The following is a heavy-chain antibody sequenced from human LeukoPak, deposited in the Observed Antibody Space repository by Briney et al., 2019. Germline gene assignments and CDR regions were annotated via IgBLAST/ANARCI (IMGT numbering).Heavy chain of an antibody. Sequence: ASVKVSCKASGYTFTGYYMHWVRQAPGQGLEWMGWINPNSGGTNYAQKFQGRVTMTRDTSISTAYMELSRLRSDDTAVYYCARDVGLRLGELSLHYCFDYWGQGTLVTVSS. D-gene: IGHD3-16*02. J-gene: IGHJ4*02. CDR1: GYTFTGYY. V-gene: IGHV1-2*02. CDR3: ARDVGLRLGELSLHYCFDY. CDR2: INPNSGGT.